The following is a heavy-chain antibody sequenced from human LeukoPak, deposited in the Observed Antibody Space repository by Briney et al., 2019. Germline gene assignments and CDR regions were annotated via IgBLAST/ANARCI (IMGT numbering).Heavy chain of an antibody. CDR1: GGSISSGGYY. D-gene: IGHD6-19*01. J-gene: IGHJ4*02. Sequence: KASETLSLTCTVSGGSISSGGYYWSWIRQYPGKGLEWIGYIYYSGSTYYNPSLKSRVTISVDTSKNQFSLKLSSVTAADTAVYYCARELTGWLVQGSYYFDYWGQGTLVTVSS. CDR3: ARELTGWLVQGSYYFDY. V-gene: IGHV4-31*03. CDR2: IYYSGST.